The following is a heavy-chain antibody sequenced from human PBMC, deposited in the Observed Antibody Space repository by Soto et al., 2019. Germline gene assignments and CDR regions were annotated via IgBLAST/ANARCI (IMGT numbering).Heavy chain of an antibody. Sequence: QVQLVQSGAEVEKPGASVKVPCKASGYTFTTYDFNWVRQAPGHGLEWMGWMNPDTGNTGYAQKFQGRVTMTRDTSISTAFMALSGLTAEDTAVYYCARALGYSSTSRLDLWGQGTLVTVSS. CDR3: ARALGYSSTSRLDL. CDR1: GYTFTTYD. D-gene: IGHD6-19*01. J-gene: IGHJ4*02. V-gene: IGHV1-8*01. CDR2: MNPDTGNT.